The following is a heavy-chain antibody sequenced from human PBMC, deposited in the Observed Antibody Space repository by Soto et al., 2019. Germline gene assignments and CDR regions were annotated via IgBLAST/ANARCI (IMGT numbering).Heavy chain of an antibody. CDR2: IYYSGST. CDR3: ARDNMATFDYHYYGMDV. CDR1: GGSISSGDYY. J-gene: IGHJ6*02. Sequence: SETLSLTCTVSGGSISSGDYYWSWIRQVPKKGLEWIGYIYYSGSTYYNPSLRSRVAMSVDTSKNQFSLKLTSLTAADTAVYFCARDNMATFDYHYYGMDVWGQGTTVTVSS. D-gene: IGHD5-12*01. V-gene: IGHV4-31*03.